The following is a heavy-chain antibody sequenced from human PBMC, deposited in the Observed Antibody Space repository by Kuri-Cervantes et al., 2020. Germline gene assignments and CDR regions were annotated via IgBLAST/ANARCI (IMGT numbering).Heavy chain of an antibody. D-gene: IGHD3-22*01. CDR3: ARTPNYYESSGYYFDY. CDR2: IDWDDDK. Sequence: SGPTLVKPTETLTLTCTVSGFSLSTSGMCVSWVRQPPGKALEWLALIDWDDDKYYSTSLKTRLTISKDTSKNQVVLTLTNMDPVDTATYYCARTPNYYESSGYYFDYWGQGTLVTVSS. V-gene: IGHV2-70*20. J-gene: IGHJ4*02. CDR1: GFSLSTSGMC.